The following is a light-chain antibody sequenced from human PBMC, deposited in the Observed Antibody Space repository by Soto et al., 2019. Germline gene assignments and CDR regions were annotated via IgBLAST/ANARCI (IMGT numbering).Light chain of an antibody. J-gene: IGKJ2*01. Sequence: EIVLTQSPGTLSLSPGERATLSFRASQSVSSSFLAWYQQKPGQAPRLLIYGVSTRATGIPDRFSGSGSGTDFTLTISRLEPEDFAMYYCQQYTSLPLTFGQGSKLDIK. CDR1: QSVSSSF. V-gene: IGKV3-20*01. CDR2: GVS. CDR3: QQYTSLPLT.